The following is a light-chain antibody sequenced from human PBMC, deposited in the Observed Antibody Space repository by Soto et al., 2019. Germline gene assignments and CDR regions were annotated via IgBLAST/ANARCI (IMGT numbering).Light chain of an antibody. CDR3: MQGTHWPPIT. J-gene: IGKJ5*01. CDR1: QSLVYSDGNIY. Sequence: DVVLTQSPLSLPVTLGQPASISCRSTQSLVYSDGNIYLNWFQQRPGQSPRRLIYKVSNRDSGVPDRFSGSGSGTVFTLKIIRVEAEDVGVYYCMQGTHWPPITFGQGTRLEIK. CDR2: KVS. V-gene: IGKV2-30*01.